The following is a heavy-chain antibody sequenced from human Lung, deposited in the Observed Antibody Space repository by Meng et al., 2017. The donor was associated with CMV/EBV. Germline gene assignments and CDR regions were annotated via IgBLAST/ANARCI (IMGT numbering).Heavy chain of an antibody. J-gene: IGHJ4*02. CDR2: IYWDDDK. CDR1: GFSLSTSGVG. CDR3: AHSGRYNYDYIWGSYRSGYYFDY. D-gene: IGHD3-16*02. Sequence: QITLKESGPTLVKPAQTLTRTCTFSGFSLSTSGVGVGWIRQPPGKALEWLALIYWDDDKRYSPSLKSRLTITKDTSKNQVVLTMTNMDPVDTATYYCAHSGRYNYDYIWGSYRSGYYFDYWGQGTLVTVSS. V-gene: IGHV2-5*02.